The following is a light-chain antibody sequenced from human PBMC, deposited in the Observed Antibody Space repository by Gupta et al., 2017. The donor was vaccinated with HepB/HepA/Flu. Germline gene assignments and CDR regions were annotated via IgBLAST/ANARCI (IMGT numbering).Light chain of an antibody. V-gene: IGLV2-14*01. CDR1: SYSY. CDR3: SSYTTSSTSVV. Sequence: QSALTQPASVSGSPGQSITISCTGTSYSYVSWYQQHPGKAPKLMIYDVSNRPSGVSNRFSGSKSGNTASLTISGLQAEDEADYYCSSYTTSSTSVVFGGGTKLTVL. J-gene: IGLJ2*01. CDR2: DVS.